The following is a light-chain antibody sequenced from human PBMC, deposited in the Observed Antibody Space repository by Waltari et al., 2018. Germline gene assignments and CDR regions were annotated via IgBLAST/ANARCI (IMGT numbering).Light chain of an antibody. Sequence: EIVLTQSPGTLSLSPGERATLSCRASQSVGSRNVAWYQQRPGQAPRLLIYGASNRATGIPDRISGSGSGTDFTLTISRLEPEDFAVYYCQQYGSSPWTFGQGTKVDIK. J-gene: IGKJ1*01. CDR3: QQYGSSPWT. CDR2: GAS. V-gene: IGKV3-20*01. CDR1: QSVGSRN.